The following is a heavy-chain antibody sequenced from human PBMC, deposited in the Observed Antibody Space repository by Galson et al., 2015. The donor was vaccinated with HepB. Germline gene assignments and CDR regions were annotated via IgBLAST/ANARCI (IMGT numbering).Heavy chain of an antibody. J-gene: IGHJ4*02. CDR3: TTGPSY. CDR1: GFTFSNAW. CDR2: IKSKTVGRTT. Sequence: SLRLSCAASGFTFSNAWMNWVRQAPGKGLEWVGRIKSKTVGRTTDYSAPVKGRFTISRDDSKNTLYLQMNSLKTEDTAVYYCTTGPSYWGQGTLVTVSS. V-gene: IGHV3-15*07.